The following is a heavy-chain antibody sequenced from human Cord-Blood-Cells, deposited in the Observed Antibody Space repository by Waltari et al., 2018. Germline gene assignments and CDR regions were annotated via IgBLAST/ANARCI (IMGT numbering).Heavy chain of an antibody. D-gene: IGHD1-7*01. CDR3: AKDGKWNYGRGDAFDI. Sequence: EVQLVESGGGLVQPGRSLRLSCAASGFTFDDYAMHWVRQAPGKGMEWVSGISWNSGGIGYADSVKGRVTISRDNGKNSLYLQMNSLRAEDTALYYCAKDGKWNYGRGDAFDIWGQGTMVTVSS. CDR2: ISWNSGGI. V-gene: IGHV3-9*01. CDR1: GFTFDDYA. J-gene: IGHJ3*02.